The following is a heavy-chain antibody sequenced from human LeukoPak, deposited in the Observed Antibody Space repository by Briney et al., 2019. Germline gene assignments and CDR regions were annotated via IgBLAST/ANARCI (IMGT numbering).Heavy chain of an antibody. CDR3: AREVYSSGWSSFDY. V-gene: IGHV3-66*01. J-gene: IGHJ4*02. CDR2: IYGGDTT. Sequence: PGGSLRLSCAVSGFTVSSNYINWVRQAPGKGLEWVSVIYGGDTTHYADSVKGRFTISSDNSKNTVYLQMNSLRAEDTAVYYCAREVYSSGWSSFDYWGQGTLVTVSS. D-gene: IGHD6-19*01. CDR1: GFTVSSNY.